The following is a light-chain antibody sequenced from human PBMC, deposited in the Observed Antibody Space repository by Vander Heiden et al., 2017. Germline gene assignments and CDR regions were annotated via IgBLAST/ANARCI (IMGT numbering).Light chain of an antibody. J-gene: IGKJ1*01. CDR3: QQDDSMPWT. CDR1: QSLLYSSNNKNH. CDR2: WAS. V-gene: IGKV4-1*01. Sequence: DIVMTQSPDSLAVSLGERATINCKSTQSLLYSSNNKNHLAWYQQKPGQPPKLLIYWASTRESGVPDRFSGSGSGTDFTLTISSLQAEDVALYYCQQDDSMPWTFGQGTKVEIK.